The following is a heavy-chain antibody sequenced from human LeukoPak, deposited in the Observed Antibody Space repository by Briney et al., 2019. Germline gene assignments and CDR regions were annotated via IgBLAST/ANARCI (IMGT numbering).Heavy chain of an antibody. Sequence: PSETLSLTCTVSGGSISSSSYYWGWIRQPPGKGLEWIGSIYYSGSTYYNPSLKSRVTISVDTSKNQFSLKLSSVTAADTAVYYCARDVDYYGSGSSDYWGQGTLVTVSS. V-gene: IGHV4-39*07. CDR2: IYYSGST. CDR3: ARDVDYYGSGSSDY. D-gene: IGHD3-10*01. J-gene: IGHJ4*02. CDR1: GGSISSSSYY.